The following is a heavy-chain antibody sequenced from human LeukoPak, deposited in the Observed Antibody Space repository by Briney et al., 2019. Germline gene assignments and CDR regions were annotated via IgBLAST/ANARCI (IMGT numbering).Heavy chain of an antibody. V-gene: IGHV4-38-2*02. CDR2: IYHSGST. CDR1: GYSISSGYY. CDR3: ARDLSY. Sequence: SETLSLTCTVSGYSISSGYYWGWIRQPPGKGLQWIGSIYHSGSTYYNPSLKSRVTISVDTSKNQFSLKLTSVTAADTAVYYCARDLSYWGQGTMVTVSS. J-gene: IGHJ4*02.